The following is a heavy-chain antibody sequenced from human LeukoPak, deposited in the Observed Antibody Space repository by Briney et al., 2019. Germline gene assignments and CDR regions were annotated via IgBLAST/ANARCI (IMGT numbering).Heavy chain of an antibody. CDR1: GYTFTGYY. CDR2: INPNSGGT. D-gene: IGHD2-21*02. V-gene: IGHV1-2*06. CDR3: ARDTHIVVVTAVSSDY. J-gene: IGHJ4*02. Sequence: ASVKVSCKASGYTFTGYYMHWVRQAPGQGLEWMGRINPNSGGTSYAQKFQGRVTMTRDTSISTAYMELSRLRSDDTAVYYCARDTHIVVVTAVSSDYWGQGTLVTVSS.